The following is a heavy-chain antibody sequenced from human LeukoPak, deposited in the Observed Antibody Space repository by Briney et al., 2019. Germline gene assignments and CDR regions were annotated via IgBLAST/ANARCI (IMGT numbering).Heavy chain of an antibody. V-gene: IGHV4-30-4*01. CDR3: ARWVGSGSYVPSYYYYGMDV. CDR1: GGYVSSGDYY. Sequence: SETLSLTCTVSGGYVSSGDYYWSWIRQPPGKGLEWIGYIYYSRSTYYNPSLKSRVTISVDTSKNQFSLKLSSVTAADTAVYYCARWVGSGSYVPSYYYYGMDVWGKGTTVTVSS. J-gene: IGHJ6*04. D-gene: IGHD5-12*01. CDR2: IYYSRST.